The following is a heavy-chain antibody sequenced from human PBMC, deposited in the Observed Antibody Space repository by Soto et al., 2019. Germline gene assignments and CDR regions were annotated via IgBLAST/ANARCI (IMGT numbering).Heavy chain of an antibody. V-gene: IGHV1-69*01. CDR2: IIPMFDTP. CDR3: TRSIGSGGVIGGFDY. J-gene: IGHJ4*02. Sequence: QVQLVQSETEVKKPGSAVKVSCKASGGTFNTYAMNWVRQAPGQGLECMGGIIPMFDTPRYAQKFQGRVTITVDETTTTAYMELSSLRSDDTAVYYCTRSIGSGGVIGGFDYWGQGPLVTVSS. D-gene: IGHD3-16*02. CDR1: GGTFNTYA.